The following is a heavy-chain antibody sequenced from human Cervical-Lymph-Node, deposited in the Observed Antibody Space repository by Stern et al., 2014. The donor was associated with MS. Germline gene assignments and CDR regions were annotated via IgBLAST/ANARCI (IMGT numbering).Heavy chain of an antibody. J-gene: IGHJ4*02. D-gene: IGHD3-10*02. CDR3: ARGGLRPMSYFDS. CDR2: IIPIFGPA. CDR1: GGSFISHA. Sequence: VHLVESGAEVKKPGSSVKVSCTASGGSFISHAFSWVRQAPGQGPEWMGGIIPIFGPAKYAQKFQGRVTITADASTSTAYMELSSLRSEDTAVYFCARGGLRPMSYFDSWGQGTLVTVSS. V-gene: IGHV1-69*01.